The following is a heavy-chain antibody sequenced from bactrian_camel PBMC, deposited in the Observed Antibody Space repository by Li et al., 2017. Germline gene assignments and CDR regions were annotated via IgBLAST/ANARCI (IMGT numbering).Heavy chain of an antibody. CDR3: AVGARYNRGYLCGEIWTFGY. D-gene: IGHD2*01. V-gene: IGHV3S40*01. Sequence: DVQLVESGGGLVQPGGSLRLSCAASGFTFSSYAMYWVRQAPGEGLEWVSGINSGGGSTYYADSVKGRFTISRDNAKNTVYLQLNNLKPEDTAMYVCAVGARYNRGYLCGEIWTFGYWGQGTQVTVS. CDR2: INSGGGST. CDR1: GFTFSSYA. J-gene: IGHJ6*01.